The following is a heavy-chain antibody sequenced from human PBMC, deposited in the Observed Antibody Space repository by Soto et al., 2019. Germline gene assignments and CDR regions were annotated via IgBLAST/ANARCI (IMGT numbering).Heavy chain of an antibody. J-gene: IGHJ4*02. CDR3: ARGGPGDYYGSGSYGY. D-gene: IGHD3-10*01. CDR1: GGSISSGGYY. V-gene: IGHV4-31*03. CDR2: IYYSGST. Sequence: QVQLQESGPGLVKPSQTLSLTCTVSGGSISSGGYYWSWIRQHPGKGLEWIGYIYYSGSTYYNPSLKSRVTISVDTSKNQCSLKLSSVTAADTAVYYCARGGPGDYYGSGSYGYWGQGTLVTVSS.